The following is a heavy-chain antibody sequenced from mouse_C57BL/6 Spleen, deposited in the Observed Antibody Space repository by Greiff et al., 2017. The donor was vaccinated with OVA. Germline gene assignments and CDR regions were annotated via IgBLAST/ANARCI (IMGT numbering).Heavy chain of an antibody. Sequence: VKDRFTISRDDSESMLYLQMNNLKTEDTAMYYCVRHGDSNPFAYWGQGTLVTVSA. J-gene: IGHJ3*01. D-gene: IGHD2-5*01. CDR3: VRHGDSNPFAY. V-gene: IGHV10-1*01.